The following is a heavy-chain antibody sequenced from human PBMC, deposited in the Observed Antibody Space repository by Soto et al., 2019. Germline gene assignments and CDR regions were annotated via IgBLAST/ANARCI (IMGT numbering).Heavy chain of an antibody. CDR2: VSIGGST. CDR3: AKRRGAGGHFDY. Sequence: DVQLLESGGGLVQPEGSLRLSCAASGFTFSSYAMGWVRQGPGKGLEWVAVVSIGGSTHYADSVRGRFTISRDNSKNTMSLTMNSLTAEDTAVYFCAKRRGAGGHFDYWCQGALVTVSS. V-gene: IGHV3-23*01. J-gene: IGHJ4*02. CDR1: GFTFSSYA. D-gene: IGHD1-26*01.